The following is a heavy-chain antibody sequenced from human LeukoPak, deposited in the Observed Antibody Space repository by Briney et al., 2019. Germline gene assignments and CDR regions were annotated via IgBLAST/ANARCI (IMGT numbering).Heavy chain of an antibody. J-gene: IGHJ6*04. Sequence: GGSLRLSCAASGFTFSSYWMSWVRQAPGKGLEWVANIKQDGSEKYYVDSVKGRFTISRDNAKNSLYLQMNSLRAEDTAVYYCARDYDFWSGYYITRGMDVWGKGTTVTVSS. D-gene: IGHD3-3*01. V-gene: IGHV3-7*01. CDR1: GFTFSSYW. CDR3: ARDYDFWSGYYITRGMDV. CDR2: IKQDGSEK.